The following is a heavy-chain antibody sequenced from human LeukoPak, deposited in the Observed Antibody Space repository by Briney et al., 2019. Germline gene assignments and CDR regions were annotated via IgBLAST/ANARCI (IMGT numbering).Heavy chain of an antibody. CDR1: GGSISSSSYY. CDR3: ARGQRSDAGWGLYYYYYYIDV. V-gene: IGHV4-61*05. Sequence: SETLSLTCTVSGGSISSSSYYWGWIRQPPGKGLEWIGYIYYSGSTNYNPSLKSRVTISVDTSKNQFSLKLSSATAADTAVYYCARGQRSDAGWGLYYYYYYIDVWGKGTTVTVSS. D-gene: IGHD3-10*01. CDR2: IYYSGST. J-gene: IGHJ6*03.